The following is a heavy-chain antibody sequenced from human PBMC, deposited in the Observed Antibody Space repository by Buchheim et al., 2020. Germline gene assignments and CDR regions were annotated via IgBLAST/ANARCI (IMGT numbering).Heavy chain of an antibody. CDR1: GGSISSGGYY. CDR2: IYYSGST. CDR3: ARDPICSSTSCYRRGAPMDV. Sequence: QVQLQESGPGLVKPSQTLSPTCTVSGGSISSGGYYWSWIRQHPGKGLEWIGYIYYSGSTYYNPSLKSRVTISVDTSQHQFSLKLSSVTAADTAVYYCARDPICSSTSCYRRGAPMDVGGQGTT. V-gene: IGHV4-31*03. J-gene: IGHJ6*02. D-gene: IGHD2-2*01.